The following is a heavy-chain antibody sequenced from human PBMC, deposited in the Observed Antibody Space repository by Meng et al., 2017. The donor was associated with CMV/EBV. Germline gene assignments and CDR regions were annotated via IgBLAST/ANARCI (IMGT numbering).Heavy chain of an antibody. CDR1: GVLLSTGGGG. CDR2: IYWDDDK. Sequence: LKEVGPPPGQPTQILMLTMTFTGVLLSTGGGGVGWVHQPPGKALEWIALIYWDDDKRYSPSLKSRLTITKDTSKNQVVLTMTNMDPVDTATYYCARIAAAGRFDYWGQGTLVTVSS. J-gene: IGHJ4*02. CDR3: ARIAAAGRFDY. V-gene: IGHV2-5*02. D-gene: IGHD6-13*01.